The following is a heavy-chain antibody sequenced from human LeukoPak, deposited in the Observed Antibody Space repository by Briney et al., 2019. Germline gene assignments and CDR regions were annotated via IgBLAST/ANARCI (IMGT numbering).Heavy chain of an antibody. V-gene: IGHV6-1*01. CDR3: ARNSADLDF. CDR2: TYYRSKWNY. D-gene: IGHD1-26*01. Sequence: SQTLSLTCDLSGDSVSSKSSACNWIRQSPSRGLEWLGRTYYRSKWNYHYAVAVKSRLTINPDTSKNQFSLQLNSVTPEDTAVYYCARNSADLDFWGQGILVTVSS. CDR1: GDSVSSKSSA. J-gene: IGHJ4*02.